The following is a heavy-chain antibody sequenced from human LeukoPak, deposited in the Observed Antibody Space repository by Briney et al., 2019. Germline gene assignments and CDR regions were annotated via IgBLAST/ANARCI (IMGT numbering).Heavy chain of an antibody. D-gene: IGHD7-27*01. CDR2: INPNSGGT. J-gene: IGHJ4*02. CDR3: ASAGDLNFDY. Sequence: ASVKVSCKASGYTFTVYYMHWVRQAPGQGLEWMGWINPNSGGTNYAQKFQGRVTMTRDTSISPAYMELNRLRSDDTAVFYCASAGDLNFDYWGQGTLVTVSS. V-gene: IGHV1-2*02. CDR1: GYTFTVYY.